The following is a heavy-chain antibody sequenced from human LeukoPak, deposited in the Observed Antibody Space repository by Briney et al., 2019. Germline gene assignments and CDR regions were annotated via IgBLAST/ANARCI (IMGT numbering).Heavy chain of an antibody. CDR1: GFTFCDYA. CDR2: IRSKAYGGTT. CDR3: TRELRWYFDY. V-gene: IGHV3-49*04. D-gene: IGHD4-23*01. Sequence: PGGSLRLSCTASGFTFCDYAMSWVRQAPGKGLEWVGFIRSKAYGGTTEYAASVKGRFTISRDDSKSIAYLQMNSLKTEDTAVYYCTRELRWYFDYWGQGTLVTVSS. J-gene: IGHJ4*02.